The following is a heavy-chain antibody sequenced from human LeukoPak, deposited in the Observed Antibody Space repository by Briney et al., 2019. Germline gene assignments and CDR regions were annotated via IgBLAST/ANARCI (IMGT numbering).Heavy chain of an antibody. J-gene: IGHJ3*02. V-gene: IGHV4-34*01. CDR1: GGSFSGYD. Sequence: PSETLSLTCVVYGGSFSGYDWSWIRQPPGKGLEWIGEINHSGSTNYNPSLKSRVTISVDTSKNQFSLKVTSVTAADTAVYYCARRSGYEDAFDIWGQGTMVTVSS. D-gene: IGHD6-13*01. CDR3: ARRSGYEDAFDI. CDR2: INHSGST.